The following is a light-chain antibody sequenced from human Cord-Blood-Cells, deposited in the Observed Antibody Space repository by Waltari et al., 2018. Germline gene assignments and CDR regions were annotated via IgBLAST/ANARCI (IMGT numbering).Light chain of an antibody. CDR1: SRDVGGYNH. CDR2: EVS. V-gene: IGLV2-14*01. J-gene: IGLJ1*01. Sequence: QSALTQPASVSGSPGQSITISCTGTSRDVGGYNHASWYQQHPGKAPKLMIYEVSNRPSGVSNRFSGSKSGNTASLTISGLQAEDEADYYCSSYTSSSTLVFGTGTKVTVL. CDR3: SSYTSSSTLV.